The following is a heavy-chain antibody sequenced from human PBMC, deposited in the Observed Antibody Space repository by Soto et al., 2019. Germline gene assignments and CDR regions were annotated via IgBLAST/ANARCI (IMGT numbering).Heavy chain of an antibody. Sequence: ASVKVSCKASGYTFTSYGISWVRQAPGQGLEWMGWISAYNGNTNYAQKLQGRVTMTTDTSTSTAYMELRSLRSDDTAVYYCARDLLRYCSSTSCLRIDYWGQGTLVTVSS. CDR2: ISAYNGNT. V-gene: IGHV1-18*01. CDR3: ARDLLRYCSSTSCLRIDY. J-gene: IGHJ4*02. CDR1: GYTFTSYG. D-gene: IGHD2-2*01.